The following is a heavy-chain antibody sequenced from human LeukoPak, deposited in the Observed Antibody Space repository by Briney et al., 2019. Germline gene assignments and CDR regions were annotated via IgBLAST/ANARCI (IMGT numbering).Heavy chain of an antibody. CDR2: IYYRGGT. D-gene: IGHD3-16*01. J-gene: IGHJ4*02. CDR3: ARDFFGLGGIDY. CDR1: GDSLSSGDYY. Sequence: PSETLSLTCTVSGDSLSSGDYYWSWIRQPPGKGLEWIGLIYYRGGTSYNPSLKSRLTISVDTSENRFSLRLDSVTAADTAVYYCARDFFGLGGIDYWGQGALVTVSS. V-gene: IGHV4-30-4*01.